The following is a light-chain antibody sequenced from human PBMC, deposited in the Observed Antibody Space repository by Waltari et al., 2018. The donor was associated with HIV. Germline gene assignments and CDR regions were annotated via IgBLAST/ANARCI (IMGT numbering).Light chain of an antibody. Sequence: QTVVTQEPSLSVSPGGTVTPTCGLKSGSVSIRHYPRWYRQTPGQTPRTPIYNTKTRSAGVPERFSGSIVGTKAALTITGAQADDESDYYCVLCFGGGMSYVFGTGTRVTVL. V-gene: IGLV8-61*01. CDR2: NTK. CDR3: VLCFGGGMSYV. J-gene: IGLJ1*01. CDR1: SGSVSIRHY.